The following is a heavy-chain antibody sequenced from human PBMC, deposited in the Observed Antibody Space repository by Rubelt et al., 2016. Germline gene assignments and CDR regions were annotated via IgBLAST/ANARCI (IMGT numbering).Heavy chain of an antibody. Sequence: QVQLQESGPGLVKSSETLSLTCTVSGASIRNYYWSWIRQPPGKGLEWIGYIYHSGSTSNNPSLKSRVTISVDTSKNQFSLKLSSVTAADTAVYYCARRGYSSGWFDAFDIWGQGTMVTVSS. CDR3: ARRGYSSGWFDAFDI. V-gene: IGHV4-59*08. CDR1: GASIRNYY. D-gene: IGHD6-19*01. CDR2: IYHSGST. J-gene: IGHJ3*02.